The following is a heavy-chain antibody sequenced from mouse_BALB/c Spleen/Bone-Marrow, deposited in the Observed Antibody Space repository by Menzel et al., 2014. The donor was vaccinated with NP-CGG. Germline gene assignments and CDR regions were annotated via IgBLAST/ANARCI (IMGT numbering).Heavy chain of an antibody. J-gene: IGHJ1*01. D-gene: IGHD1-1*02. CDR2: IYPYNGGT. CDR3: ARELSWYFDV. CDR1: GYTFTDYN. V-gene: IGHV1S29*02. Sequence: VQLQQSGPELVKPGASVKISYKASGYTFTDYNMHWVKQSHGKSLEWIGYIYPYNGGTGYNQKFKSKATLTVDNSSSTAYMELRSLTSEDSAVYYCARELSWYFDVWGAGTTVTVSS.